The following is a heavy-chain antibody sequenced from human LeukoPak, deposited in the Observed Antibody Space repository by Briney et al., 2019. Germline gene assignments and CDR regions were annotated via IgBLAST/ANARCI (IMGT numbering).Heavy chain of an antibody. CDR1: GFTVSSNY. Sequence: PGGSLRLSCAASGFTVSSNYMSWVRQAPGKGLEWVSVIYSGGSTYYADSVKGRFTISRDNSKNTLYLQMNSLRAEDTAVYYCARGYGDYGNPFDYWGQGTLVTVSS. CDR2: IYSGGST. D-gene: IGHD4-17*01. CDR3: ARGYGDYGNPFDY. V-gene: IGHV3-53*01. J-gene: IGHJ4*02.